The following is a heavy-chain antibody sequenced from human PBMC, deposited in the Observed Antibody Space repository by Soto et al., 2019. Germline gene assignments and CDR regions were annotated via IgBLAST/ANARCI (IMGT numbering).Heavy chain of an antibody. CDR3: ARDNWNYAYYYYGMDV. D-gene: IGHD1-7*01. J-gene: IGHJ6*02. CDR1: GGSFSGYY. CDR2: INHSGST. Sequence: SETLSLTCAVYGGSFSGYYWSWIRQPPGKGLEWIGEINHSGSTNYDPSLKSRVTISVDTSKNQFSLKLSSVTAADTAVYYCARDNWNYAYYYYGMDVWGQGTTVTVSS. V-gene: IGHV4-34*01.